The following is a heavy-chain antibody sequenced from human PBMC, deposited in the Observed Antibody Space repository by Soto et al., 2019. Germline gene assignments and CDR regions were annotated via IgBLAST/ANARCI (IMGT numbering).Heavy chain of an antibody. CDR1: GGSISSYY. V-gene: IGHV4-59*01. CDR2: IYYSVST. J-gene: IGHJ5*02. CDR3: ARYTGYYPDNWFDP. D-gene: IGHD3-9*01. Sequence: PSETLSLTCTVSGGSISSYYWSWIRQPPGKGLEWIGYIYYSVSTNYNPSLKSRVTISVDTSKNQFSLKLSSVTAADTAVYYCARYTGYYPDNWFDPWGQGTLVTVSS.